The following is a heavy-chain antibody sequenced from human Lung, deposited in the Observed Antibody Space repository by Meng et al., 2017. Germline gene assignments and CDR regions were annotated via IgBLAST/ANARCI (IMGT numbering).Heavy chain of an antibody. V-gene: IGHV1-3*01. Sequence: VQLVQSAAVVKKPGASVNVPCKVSGYTFTSYAMHWVRQAPGQRLGWMGWINAGNGNTKYSQKFQGRVTITRDTSASTAYMELSSLRSADTAVYYCARGDYCGGDCYWFDYWGQGTLVTVSS. J-gene: IGHJ4*02. CDR3: ARGDYCGGDCYWFDY. CDR1: GYTFTSYA. CDR2: INAGNGNT. D-gene: IGHD2-21*02.